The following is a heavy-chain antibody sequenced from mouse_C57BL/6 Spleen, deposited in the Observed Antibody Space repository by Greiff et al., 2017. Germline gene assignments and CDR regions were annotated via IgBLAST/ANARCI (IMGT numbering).Heavy chain of an antibody. CDR2: IHPNSGST. Sequence: QVQLKQPGAELVKPGASVKLSCKASGYTFTSYWMHWVKQRPGQGLEWIGMIHPNSGSTNYNEKFKSKATMTVDKSSSTAYMQLSSLTSEDSAVYYCASDEYELYAMDDGGQGNSVTVSS. J-gene: IGHJ4*01. D-gene: IGHD2-10*02. V-gene: IGHV1-64*01. CDR3: ASDEYELYAMDD. CDR1: GYTFTSYW.